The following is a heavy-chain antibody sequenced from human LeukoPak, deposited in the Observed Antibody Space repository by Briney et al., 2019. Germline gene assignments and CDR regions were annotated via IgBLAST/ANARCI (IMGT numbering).Heavy chain of an antibody. J-gene: IGHJ6*03. CDR3: ARGLLARQWLVVPNYYYYMDV. CDR1: GYTFTGYY. D-gene: IGHD6-19*01. V-gene: IGHV1-2*02. Sequence: ASVKVSCKASGYTFTGYYMHWVRQAPGQGLEWMGWINPNSGGTNYQGRVTMTRDTSISTAYMELSSLRSEDTAVYYCARGLLARQWLVVPNYYYYMDVWGKGTTVTVSS. CDR2: INPNSGGT.